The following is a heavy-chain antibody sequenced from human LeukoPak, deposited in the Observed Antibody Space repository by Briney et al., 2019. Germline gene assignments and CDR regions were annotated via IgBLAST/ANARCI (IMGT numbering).Heavy chain of an antibody. CDR1: GFTFSSYW. V-gene: IGHV3-7*03. D-gene: IGHD1-26*01. CDR3: AKDPTIKYYYYYMDV. Sequence: GGSLRLSCAASGFTFSSYWMSWVRQAPGKGLEWVANIKQDGSEKYYVDSVKGRFTISRDNAKNSLYLQMNSLRAEDTAVYYCAKDPTIKYYYYYMDVWGKGTTVTISS. CDR2: IKQDGSEK. J-gene: IGHJ6*03.